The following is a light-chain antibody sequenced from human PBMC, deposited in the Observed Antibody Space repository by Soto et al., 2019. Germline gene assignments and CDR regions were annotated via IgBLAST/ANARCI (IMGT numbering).Light chain of an antibody. Sequence: QSALTQPPSASGSPGQSVTISCTGTSSDVGGYNFVSWYQQHPSKAPKLMIYEVSKRPSGVPDRFSGSKSGNTASLTVSGLQAEDEADYYCSSYAGSYRVFGTGTKLTVL. CDR2: EVS. V-gene: IGLV2-8*01. J-gene: IGLJ1*01. CDR1: SSDVGGYNF. CDR3: SSYAGSYRV.